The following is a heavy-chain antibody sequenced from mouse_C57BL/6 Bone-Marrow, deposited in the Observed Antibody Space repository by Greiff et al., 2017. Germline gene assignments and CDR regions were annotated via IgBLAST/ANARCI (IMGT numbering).Heavy chain of an antibody. CDR1: GYTFTSYW. V-gene: IGHV1-74*01. J-gene: IGHJ2*01. CDR2: IHPSDSDP. CDR3: AIGGSFDY. Sequence: QVQLKQPGAELVKPGASVKVSCKASGYTFTSYWMHWVQQRPGQGLEWLGRIHPSDSDPNYNPKFKGKATLPVDKSSSTAYMQLSSLTSEDSAVYYCAIGGSFDYWGQGTTLTVSS.